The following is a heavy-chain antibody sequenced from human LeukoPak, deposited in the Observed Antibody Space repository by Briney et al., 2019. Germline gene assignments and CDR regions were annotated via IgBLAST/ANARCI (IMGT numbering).Heavy chain of an antibody. J-gene: IGHJ4*02. D-gene: IGHD3-3*01. CDR2: IWYDGSNK. CDR3: ARDQEWFFDY. V-gene: IGHV3-33*01. CDR1: GFTLSSYG. Sequence: GGSLRLSCAVSGFTLSSYGMHWVRQAPGKGLEWGAVIWYDGSNKYYAGAVKGRFTISRDNSKNTLYLQMNSLRAEDTAVYYCARDQEWFFDYWGQGTLVTVSS.